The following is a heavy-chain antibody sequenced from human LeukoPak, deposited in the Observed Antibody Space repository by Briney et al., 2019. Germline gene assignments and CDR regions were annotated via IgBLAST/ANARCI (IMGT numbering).Heavy chain of an antibody. CDR3: AREAYDYGDY. V-gene: IGHV4-39*07. J-gene: IGHJ4*02. D-gene: IGHD2-21*01. CDR1: GGSISSSIYY. Sequence: SETLSLTCTVSGGSISSSIYYWGWIRQPPGKGLECIGSIYYSGSTYYNPSLKSRVTISVDTSKNQFSLKLSSVTAADTAVYYCAREAYDYGDYWGQGTLATVSS. CDR2: IYYSGST.